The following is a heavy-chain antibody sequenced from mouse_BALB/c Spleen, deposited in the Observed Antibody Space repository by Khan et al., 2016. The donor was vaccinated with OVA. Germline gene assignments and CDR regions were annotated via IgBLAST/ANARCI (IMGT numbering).Heavy chain of an antibody. J-gene: IGHJ3*01. Sequence: QVQLKESGAELARPGASVKMSCKASGYTFTTYTMHWVKQRPGQGLEWIGYINPNNGYTNYNQKFKDKSTLTADKSSSTAYMQLSSLTSDYSAVYYCAREGAYYRSDGWFSYWGQGTLVTVSA. V-gene: IGHV1-4*01. D-gene: IGHD2-14*01. CDR1: GYTFTTYT. CDR2: INPNNGYT. CDR3: AREGAYYRSDGWFSY.